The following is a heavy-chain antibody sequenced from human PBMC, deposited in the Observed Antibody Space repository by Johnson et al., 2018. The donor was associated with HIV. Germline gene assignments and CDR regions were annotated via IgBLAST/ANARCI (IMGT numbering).Heavy chain of an antibody. CDR1: GFIFNDYV. D-gene: IGHD3-10*01. J-gene: IGHJ3*02. CDR3: ARDRPITMDPRGAFDI. Sequence: VQLVESGGGMVRPGGSLRLSCAASGFIFNDYVMNWVRQAPGKGLEWVSGVTWNGGSTGYADSVKGRFTISRDNAKNSLYLKMKSLRAEDTAVYYCARDRPITMDPRGAFDIWGQGTMVTVSS. V-gene: IGHV3-20*04. CDR2: VTWNGGST.